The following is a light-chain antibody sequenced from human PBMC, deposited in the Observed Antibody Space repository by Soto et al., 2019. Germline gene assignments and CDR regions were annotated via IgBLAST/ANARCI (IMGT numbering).Light chain of an antibody. CDR2: DST. V-gene: IGLV1-44*01. CDR3: AAWDDSLNGPA. Sequence: QSVLTQPPSASGTPGQRVTVSCSGTYSNIGINDVHWYRQLSGTAPQILIYDSTQRATGVPDRFSGSRSGTSASLVISGLQTEDEADYHCAAWDDSLNGPAFGGGTKATV. J-gene: IGLJ2*01. CDR1: YSNIGIND.